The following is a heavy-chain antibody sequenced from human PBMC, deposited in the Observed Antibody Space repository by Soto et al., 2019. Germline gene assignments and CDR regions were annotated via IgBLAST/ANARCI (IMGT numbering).Heavy chain of an antibody. CDR3: AAGGYGDYTYYYYGMEV. CDR2: INPSGVST. CDR1: GDTFSRYY. D-gene: IGHD4-17*01. V-gene: IGHV1-46*01. Sequence: QVPLVQSGAEVKKPGASVKVTCKASGDTFSRYYVHWVRQAPGQGLEWVGIINPSGVSTTYAEKCQGRVTMTRDTSTSTVNMELSSLRSEDTAVYYWAAGGYGDYTYYYYGMEVWGQGTTVTVSS. J-gene: IGHJ6*02.